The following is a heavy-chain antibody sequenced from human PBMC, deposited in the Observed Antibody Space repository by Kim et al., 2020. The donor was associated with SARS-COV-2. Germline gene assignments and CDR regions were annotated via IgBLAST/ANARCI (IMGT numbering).Heavy chain of an antibody. CDR2: INAGNGNT. J-gene: IGHJ6*03. D-gene: IGHD2-2*01. V-gene: IGHV1-3*01. CDR1: GYTFTSYA. CDR3: ARNPPERYCSSTSCYYYYYMDV. Sequence: ASVKVSCKASGYTFTSYAMHWVRQAPGQRLEWMGWINAGNGNTKYSQKFQGRVTITRDTSASTAYMELSSLRSEDTAVYYCARNPPERYCSSTSCYYYYYMDVGGKGTTVTVS.